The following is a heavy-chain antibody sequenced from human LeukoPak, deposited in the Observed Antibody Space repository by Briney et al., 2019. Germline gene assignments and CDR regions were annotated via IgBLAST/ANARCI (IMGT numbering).Heavy chain of an antibody. CDR3: SKDYRYCSGTSCYHPWYFDY. V-gene: IGHV3-30*02. D-gene: IGHD2-2*01. CDR1: GFTFRNYG. CDR2: IRHDGSEE. J-gene: IGHJ4*02. Sequence: GGSLRLSCAASGFTFRNYGMHWVRQAPGKGLEWVTIIRHDGSEELYADSVKGRFTISRDNSKNTLYLQMNSLRAEDTAVYYCSKDYRYCSGTSCYHPWYFDYWGQGTLVTVSS.